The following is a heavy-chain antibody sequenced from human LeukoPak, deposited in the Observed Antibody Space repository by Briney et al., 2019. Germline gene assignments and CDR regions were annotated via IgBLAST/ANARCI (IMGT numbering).Heavy chain of an antibody. Sequence: GASVKVSCKTSGYTFTNYDINWVRQATGQGLEWMGWMSPYSGSRGYAQNFQGRVTMTRNSSTNTAYMEMTSLTPEDTAVYYCARALDTTVLLGGYWGQGTLVIVSS. CDR3: ARALDTTVLLGGY. D-gene: IGHD3-16*01. CDR2: MSPYSGSR. V-gene: IGHV1-8*01. J-gene: IGHJ4*02. CDR1: GYTFTNYD.